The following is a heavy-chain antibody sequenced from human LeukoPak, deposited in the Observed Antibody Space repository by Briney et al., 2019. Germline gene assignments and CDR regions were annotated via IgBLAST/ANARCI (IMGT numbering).Heavy chain of an antibody. CDR3: ARVAAPRSNDY. D-gene: IGHD6-13*01. CDR2: ASYDGGNK. J-gene: IGHJ4*02. V-gene: IGHV3-30-3*01. Sequence: PGGSLRLSCVASGFALSMYTLHWVRQAPGKGLECVAVASYDGGNKYYADSVKGRFTISRDNSKNTLYLQMNSLKTEDMAVYFCARVAAPRSNDYWGQGTLVTVSS. CDR1: GFALSMYT.